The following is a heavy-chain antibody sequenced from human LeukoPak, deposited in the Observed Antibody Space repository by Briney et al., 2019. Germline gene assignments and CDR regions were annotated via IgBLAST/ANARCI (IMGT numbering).Heavy chain of an antibody. Sequence: GGSQRLSCAASGFTVSSNYMSWVRQAPGKGLEWVSVIYSGGSTYYADSVKGRFTISRDNSKNTLYLQMNSLRAEDTAVYYCARDPHGDQVDTAMVPTWGQGTLVTVSS. D-gene: IGHD5-18*01. CDR1: GFTVSSNY. CDR2: IYSGGST. J-gene: IGHJ5*02. V-gene: IGHV3-66*01. CDR3: ARDPHGDQVDTAMVPT.